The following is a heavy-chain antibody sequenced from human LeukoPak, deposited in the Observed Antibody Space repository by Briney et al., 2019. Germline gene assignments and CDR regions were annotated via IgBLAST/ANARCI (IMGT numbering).Heavy chain of an antibody. CDR2: ILYSGTT. CDR1: GASISTTY. J-gene: IGHJ5*02. V-gene: IGHV4-59*12. CDR3: ARDITMVRGVIGIHWFDP. D-gene: IGHD3-10*01. Sequence: SPSLSPTCTVSGASISTTYWGWIRHPPGEGRGWIGYILYSGTTNSRPSLKSRVTISVDTSKNQSSLKLSSVTAADTAVYYCARDITMVRGVIGIHWFDPWGQGTLVTVSS.